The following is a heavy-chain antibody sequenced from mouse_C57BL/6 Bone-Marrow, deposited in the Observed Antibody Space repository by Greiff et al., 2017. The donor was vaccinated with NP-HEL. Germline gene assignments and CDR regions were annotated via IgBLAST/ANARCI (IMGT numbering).Heavy chain of an antibody. CDR1: GYAFSSSW. CDR3: AIAVITTFHAMDD. CDR2: IYPGDGDT. J-gene: IGHJ4*01. V-gene: IGHV1-82*01. Sequence: QVQLQQSGPELVKPGASVKISCKASGYAFSSSWMNWVKQRPGKGLEWIGRIYPGDGDTNYNGKFKGKATLTADKSSSTAYMQLSSLTSEDSAVYCCAIAVITTFHAMDDWGQGTSVTVAS. D-gene: IGHD1-1*01.